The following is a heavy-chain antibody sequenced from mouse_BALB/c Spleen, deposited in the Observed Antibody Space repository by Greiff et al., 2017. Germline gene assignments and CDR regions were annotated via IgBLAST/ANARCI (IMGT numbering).Heavy chain of an antibody. V-gene: IGHV1-14*01. D-gene: IGHD1-1*01. Sequence: EVQLQQSGPELVKPGASVKMSCKASGYTFTSYVMHWVKQKPGQGLEWIGYINPYNDGTKYNEKFKGKATLTSDKSSSTAYMELSSLTSEDSAVYYCARSPHYYGSSYDYFDYWGQGTTLTVSS. CDR3: ARSPHYYGSSYDYFDY. CDR1: GYTFTSYV. J-gene: IGHJ2*01. CDR2: INPYNDGT.